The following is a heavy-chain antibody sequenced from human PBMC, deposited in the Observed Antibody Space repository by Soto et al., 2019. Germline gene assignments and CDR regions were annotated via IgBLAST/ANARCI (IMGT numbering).Heavy chain of an antibody. CDR3: AREVQVHTPAFVY. CDR1: GGTFNTYA. CDR2: ISPMFGAA. J-gene: IGHJ4*02. Sequence: QVQLVQSGAEIQKPGSSVKVSCQSSGGTFNTYAMNWVRQAPGQGPEWMGDISPMFGAANYAPKFQGRVTITADESTGTSYMQLSSLTSEDTALYFCAREVQVHTPAFVYWGQGTLVTVSS. V-gene: IGHV1-69*19. D-gene: IGHD3-10*01.